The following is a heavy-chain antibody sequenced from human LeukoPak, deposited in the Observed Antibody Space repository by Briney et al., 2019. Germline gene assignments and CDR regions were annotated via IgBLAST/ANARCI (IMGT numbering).Heavy chain of an antibody. Sequence: GGSLRLSCAASGFTFSSYSMNWVRQAPGKGLEWVSSITSSSTYIYYADSVKGRFTISRDDPKNSLYLQMNSLRAEDTAVYYCARADGDYGYYYYMDVWGKGTTVTISS. CDR1: GFTFSSYS. CDR2: ITSSSTYI. V-gene: IGHV3-21*04. CDR3: ARADGDYGYYYYMDV. J-gene: IGHJ6*03. D-gene: IGHD4-17*01.